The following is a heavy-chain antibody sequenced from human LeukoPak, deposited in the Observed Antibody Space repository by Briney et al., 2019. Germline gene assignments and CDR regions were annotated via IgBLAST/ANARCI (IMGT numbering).Heavy chain of an antibody. CDR1: GYTFTSYG. D-gene: IGHD2-15*01. CDR3: ATREGYCSGGSCYYWFDP. J-gene: IGHJ5*02. CDR2: ISAYNGNT. V-gene: IGHV1-18*01. Sequence: ASVKVSCKASGYTFTSYGISWVRQAPGQGLEWMGWISAYNGNTNYAQKFQGRVTITADKSTSTAYMELSSLRSEDTAVYYCATREGYCSGGSCYYWFDPXXXGTLVTVSS.